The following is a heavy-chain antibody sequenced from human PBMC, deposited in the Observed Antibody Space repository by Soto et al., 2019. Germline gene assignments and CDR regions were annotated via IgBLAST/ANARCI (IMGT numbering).Heavy chain of an antibody. CDR1: GFSFSNYG. D-gene: IGHD3-3*01. J-gene: IGHJ3*02. CDR3: TKDAEAYDFAFDK. CDR2: ITKTGRST. Sequence: EVQLLESGGGLVQPWGSLRLSCATSGFSFSNYGMNWVRQAPGKGLEWVSGITKTGRSTFIADSVRGRFTISRDNLKNIMYLQMNSLRVDDTALYYCTKDAEAYDFAFDKWGQGTMVTVTS. V-gene: IGHV3-23*01.